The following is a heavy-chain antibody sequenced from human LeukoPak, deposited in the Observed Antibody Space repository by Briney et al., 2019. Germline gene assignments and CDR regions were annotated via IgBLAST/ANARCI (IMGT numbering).Heavy chain of an antibody. Sequence: PGGSLTLSCAASGFSFSVCAMHWVRQAPGKGLEWVATISYDGNNKHYTDSVEGRFTISRDDSKNTLYLQMNTLRVEDTAMYYCVRGVTIYDSSGYFDYWGQGTLVTVSS. CDR3: VRGVTIYDSSGYFDY. CDR2: ISYDGNNK. V-gene: IGHV3-30-3*01. J-gene: IGHJ4*02. CDR1: GFSFSVCA. D-gene: IGHD3-22*01.